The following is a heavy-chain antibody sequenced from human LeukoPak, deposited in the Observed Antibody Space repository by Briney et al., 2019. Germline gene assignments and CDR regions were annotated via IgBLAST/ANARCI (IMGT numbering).Heavy chain of an antibody. Sequence: GSLRLSCAASGFTFSSYAMHWVRQAPGKGLEWVAVISYDGSNKYYADSVKGRFTTSRGNSKNTLYLQMNSLRAEDTAVYYCAKDLGRYVERISMVRGPPPYENWFQGTLVTVSS. CDR2: ISYDGSNK. J-gene: IGHJ4*02. V-gene: IGHV3-30*04. D-gene: IGHD3-10*01. CDR1: GFTFSSYA. CDR3: AKDLGRYVERISMVRGPPPYEN.